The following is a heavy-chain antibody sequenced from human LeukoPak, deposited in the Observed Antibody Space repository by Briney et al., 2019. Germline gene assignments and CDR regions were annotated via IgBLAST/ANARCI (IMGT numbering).Heavy chain of an antibody. V-gene: IGHV1-69*02. CDR2: IIPILGIA. Sequence: SVKVSCKASGGTFSSYTISWVRLAPGQGLEWMGRIIPILGIANYAQKFQGRVTITADKSTSTAYMELSSLRSEDTAVYYCARGGWPHARGMDVWGQGTTVTVSS. CDR3: ARGGWPHARGMDV. CDR1: GGTFSSYT. J-gene: IGHJ6*02. D-gene: IGHD2-15*01.